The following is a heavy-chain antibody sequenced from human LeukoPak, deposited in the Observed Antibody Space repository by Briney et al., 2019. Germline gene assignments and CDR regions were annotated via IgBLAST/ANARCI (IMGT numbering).Heavy chain of an antibody. CDR1: GGSISRSTSY. D-gene: IGHD3-10*01. CDR3: ARQTYGSGSYYNLDC. Sequence: PSETLSLTCSVSGGSISRSTSYWGWIRRPPGKGLEWIGTIYYSGSTYYNPSLKSRVTISVDTSKNQFSLKLGSVTAADTAVYYCARQTYGSGSYYNLDCWGQGTLVTVSS. J-gene: IGHJ4*02. V-gene: IGHV4-39*01. CDR2: IYYSGST.